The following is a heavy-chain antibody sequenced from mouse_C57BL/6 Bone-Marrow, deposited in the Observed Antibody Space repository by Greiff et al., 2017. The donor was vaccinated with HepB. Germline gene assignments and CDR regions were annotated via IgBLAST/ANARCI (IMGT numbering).Heavy chain of an antibody. CDR2: IDPSDSYT. V-gene: IGHV1-50*01. CDR1: GYTFTSYW. CDR3: CGLGQGY. D-gene: IGHD4-1*01. Sequence: VQLQQPGAELVKPGASVKLSCKASGYTFTSYWMQWVKQRPGQGLEWIGEIDPSDSYTNYNQKFKGKATMTVDTSSSTAYMQLSSLTSEDSAVYYCCGLGQGYWGQGTTLTVSS. J-gene: IGHJ2*01.